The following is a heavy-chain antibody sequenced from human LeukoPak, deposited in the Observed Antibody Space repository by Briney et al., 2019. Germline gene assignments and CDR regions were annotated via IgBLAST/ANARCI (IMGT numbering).Heavy chain of an antibody. D-gene: IGHD2-15*01. CDR3: VKDKGYCSGGSCFPALFDY. V-gene: IGHV3-64D*06. J-gene: IGHJ4*02. CDR2: ISSNGGTT. Sequence: PGGSLRLSCSASGFTFTGYAMHWVRQAPGKRLDYVSAISSNGGTTYYADSVKGRFTISRDNSKNTLYLQMSSLRVEDTAVYYCVKDKGYCSGGSCFPALFDYWGQGTLVTVSS. CDR1: GFTFTGYA.